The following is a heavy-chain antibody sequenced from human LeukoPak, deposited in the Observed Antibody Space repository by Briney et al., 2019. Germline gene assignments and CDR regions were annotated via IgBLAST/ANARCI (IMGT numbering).Heavy chain of an antibody. J-gene: IGHJ4*02. D-gene: IGHD2-2*01. Sequence: PGGSLRLSCAASGFTFSNYAMNWVRQAPGKGLEWVSTISGSGGNTYYTDSVKGRFTISRDNSKNTLYLQMNSLRVDDTAVYYCAKDRTRSGIVVVPAAIDYWSQGTLVTVSS. CDR2: ISGSGGNT. CDR1: GFTFSNYA. CDR3: AKDRTRSGIVVVPAAIDY. V-gene: IGHV3-23*01.